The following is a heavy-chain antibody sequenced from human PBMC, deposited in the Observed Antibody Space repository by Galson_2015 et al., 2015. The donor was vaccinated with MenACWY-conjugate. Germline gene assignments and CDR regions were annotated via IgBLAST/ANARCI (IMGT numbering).Heavy chain of an antibody. V-gene: IGHV6-1*01. D-gene: IGHD2/OR15-2a*01. J-gene: IGHJ5*02. CDR2: TYYRSRWYT. Sequence: CAISGDSVSSNSAAWNWIRQSPSRGLEWLGRTYYRSRWYTDYAPSVQTRITINADTSKNQFSLQLNSVTPDDAAVYYCARGPATSIWLDPWSQGTLVTVAS. CDR1: GDSVSSNSAA. CDR3: ARGPATSIWLDP.